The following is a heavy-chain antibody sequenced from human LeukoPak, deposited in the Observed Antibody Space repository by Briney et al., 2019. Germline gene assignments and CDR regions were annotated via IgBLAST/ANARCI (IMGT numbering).Heavy chain of an antibody. D-gene: IGHD3/OR15-3a*01. J-gene: IGHJ3*02. CDR1: GYTFTSYY. CDR3: ARFRTGRAFDI. V-gene: IGHV1-46*01. CDR2: INPSGDST. Sequence: ASVKVSCKASGYTFTSYYVHWVRQAPGQGLEWMGIINPSGDSTSYAQKFQGRVTMTRDTSTSTVYMELSGLRSEDTAVYYCARFRTGRAFDIWGQGTMVTVSS.